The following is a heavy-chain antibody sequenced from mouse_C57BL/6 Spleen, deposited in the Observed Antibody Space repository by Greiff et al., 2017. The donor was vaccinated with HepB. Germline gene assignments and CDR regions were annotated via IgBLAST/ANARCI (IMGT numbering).Heavy chain of an antibody. V-gene: IGHV5-9*01. D-gene: IGHD2-2*01. CDR3: ERRGYYGYVDV. CDR1: GFTFSSYT. Sequence: EVQLVESGGGLVKPGGSLKLSCAASGFTFSSYTMSWVRQTPEKRLEWVATISGGGGNTYYPDSVKGRFTISRDNAKNTLYLQMSSLRSEDTALYYCERRGYYGYVDVWGTGTTVTVSS. CDR2: ISGGGGNT. J-gene: IGHJ1*03.